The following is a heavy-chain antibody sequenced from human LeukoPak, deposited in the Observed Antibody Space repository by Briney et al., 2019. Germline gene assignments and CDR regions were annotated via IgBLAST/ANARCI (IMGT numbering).Heavy chain of an antibody. CDR1: GFSLSTSGVG. CDR2: IFWDDDK. J-gene: IGHJ1*01. Sequence: SGPTLVKPTQPLTLTCTFSGFSLSTSGVGVGWIRQPPAKALEWLAFIFWDDDKRYSPSLKSRLTITKDTSKNQVVLTMTNLDPVDTATYYCAHRPHYSGSGSYSFQHWGQGTLVTVSS. CDR3: AHRPHYSGSGSYSFQH. V-gene: IGHV2-5*02. D-gene: IGHD3-10*01.